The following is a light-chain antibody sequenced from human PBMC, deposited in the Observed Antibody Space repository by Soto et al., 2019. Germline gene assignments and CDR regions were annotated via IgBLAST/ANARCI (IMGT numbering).Light chain of an antibody. V-gene: IGKV1-5*01. Sequence: IQMTQSPSTLPASIGDRVTITCRASQSISSWLAWYQQKPGKAPKLLIYDASSLESGVPSRFSGSGSGTEFTLTISSLQPDDFATYYCQQYNSYSGTFGQGTKV. CDR1: QSISSW. CDR2: DAS. CDR3: QQYNSYSGT. J-gene: IGKJ1*01.